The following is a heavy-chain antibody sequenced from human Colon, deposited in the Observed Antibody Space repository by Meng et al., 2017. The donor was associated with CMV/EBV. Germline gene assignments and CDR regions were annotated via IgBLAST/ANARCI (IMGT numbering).Heavy chain of an antibody. Sequence: SETLSLTCTVSGGSISPYYWSWIRQSPEKGLEWIGYIHYSGTPNYSPSFKSRVTISVDTSKNQFSLKLSSVTAADTAVYYCASIPRLYYYYGMDVWGQGTTVTVSS. CDR1: GGSISPYY. CDR2: IHYSGTP. CDR3: ASIPRLYYYYGMDV. V-gene: IGHV4-59*12. J-gene: IGHJ6*02. D-gene: IGHD2-2*02.